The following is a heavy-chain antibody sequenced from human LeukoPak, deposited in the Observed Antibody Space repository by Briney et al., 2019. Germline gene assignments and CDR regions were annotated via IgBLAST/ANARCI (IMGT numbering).Heavy chain of an antibody. Sequence: SETLSLTRTLSGGSLNNYYWSGIRPPPPRGREWIGYNDDSGSTRYDPSLKSRVTMSVDMSKNQLSLQMTSVTAAETAVYSCARHVAGCVTNWHAGWFDPWGQGTLVTVSS. J-gene: IGHJ5*02. D-gene: IGHD1-1*01. CDR2: NDDSGST. CDR3: ARHVAGCVTNWHAGWFDP. V-gene: IGHV4-59*08. CDR1: GGSLNNYY.